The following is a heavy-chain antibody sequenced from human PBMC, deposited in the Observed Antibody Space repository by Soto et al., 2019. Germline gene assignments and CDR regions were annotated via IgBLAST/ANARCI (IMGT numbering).Heavy chain of an antibody. J-gene: IGHJ4*02. CDR2: ISSSGSTI. CDR3: ARWSLSSGVSSFDY. Sequence: GSLRLSCAASGFTVSDYYMSWIRQAPGKGLEWVSYISSSGSTIYYADSVKGRFTISRDNAKNSLYLQMNSLRAEDTAVYYCARWSLSSGVSSFDYWGQGTLVTVSS. CDR1: GFTVSDYY. V-gene: IGHV3-11*01. D-gene: IGHD3-22*01.